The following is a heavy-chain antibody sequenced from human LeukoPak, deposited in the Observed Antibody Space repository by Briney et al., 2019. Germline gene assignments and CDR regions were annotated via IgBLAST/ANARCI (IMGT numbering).Heavy chain of an antibody. CDR1: GSSFTSYW. Sequence: GASLKISCKGSGSSFTSYWIGWVRQMPGKGLERMGIIYSGDTDTRYSPSFQGQVTISADKSIGTAYLQWSSLKASDTAMYYCARGYCSGGSCFNWFDPWGQGTLVTVSS. CDR2: IYSGDTDT. D-gene: IGHD2-15*01. CDR3: ARGYCSGGSCFNWFDP. J-gene: IGHJ5*02. V-gene: IGHV5-51*01.